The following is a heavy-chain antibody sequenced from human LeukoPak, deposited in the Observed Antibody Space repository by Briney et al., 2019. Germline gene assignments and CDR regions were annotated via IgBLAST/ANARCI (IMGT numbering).Heavy chain of an antibody. V-gene: IGHV3-21*01. D-gene: IGHD5-12*01. CDR3: ARRGDVATLGYYFDY. J-gene: IGHJ4*02. CDR1: GFTVSSNY. CDR2: ISSSSSYI. Sequence: PGGSLRLSCAGSGFTVSSNYMNWVRQAPGKGLEWVSSISSSSSYIYYADSVKGRFTISRDNAKNSLYLQMNSLRAEDTAVYYCARRGDVATLGYYFDYWGQGTLVTVSS.